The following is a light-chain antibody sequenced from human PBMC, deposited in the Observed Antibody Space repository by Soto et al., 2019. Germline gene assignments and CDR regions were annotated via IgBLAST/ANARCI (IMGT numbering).Light chain of an antibody. CDR2: RAN. Sequence: QSVLTQPPSASGTPGQRVTISCSGSASNIESNPVNWYQGLPGTAPRLLIYRANQRPSGVPDRFSGSQSGTSASLAISGLQSEDEADYYCAAWDDSLFDPVFGVGTKLTVL. CDR3: AAWDDSLFDPV. V-gene: IGLV1-44*01. J-gene: IGLJ2*01. CDR1: ASNIESNP.